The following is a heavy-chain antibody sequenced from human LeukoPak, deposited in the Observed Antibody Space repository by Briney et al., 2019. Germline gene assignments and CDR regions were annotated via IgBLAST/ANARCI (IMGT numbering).Heavy chain of an antibody. CDR2: INHSGST. J-gene: IGHJ5*02. CDR1: GGSFTDSY. Sequence: SETLSLTCAVYGGSFTDSYWSWIRQPPRKGLEWIGEINHSGSTNYNPSLKSRVTISVDTSKNQFSLKLSSVTAADTAVYYCARADYDFWSGSFGWFDPWGQGTLVTVSS. V-gene: IGHV4-34*01. D-gene: IGHD3-3*01. CDR3: ARADYDFWSGSFGWFDP.